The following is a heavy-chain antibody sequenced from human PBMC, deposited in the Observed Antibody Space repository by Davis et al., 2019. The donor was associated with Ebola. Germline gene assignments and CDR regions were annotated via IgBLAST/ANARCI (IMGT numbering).Heavy chain of an antibody. V-gene: IGHV4-39*01. CDR2: IYSSGST. Sequence: SEILSLTCTVSGGSISSSSYYWGWIRQPPGKGLEWLGSIYSSGSTYYNPSLKSRVTISVDTSKNQFSLKLSSVTAADTAVYYCARHGRRTTEIYYYYYGMDVWGQGTTVTVSS. CDR1: GGSISSSSYY. J-gene: IGHJ6*02. D-gene: IGHD4-11*01. CDR3: ARHGRRTTEIYYYYYGMDV.